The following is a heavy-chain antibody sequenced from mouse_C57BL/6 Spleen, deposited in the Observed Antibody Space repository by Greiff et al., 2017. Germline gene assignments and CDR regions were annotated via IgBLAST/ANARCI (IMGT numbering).Heavy chain of an antibody. CDR2: INPSSGYP. D-gene: IGHD2-4*01. CDR3: ARNYDYVWYFDV. V-gene: IGHV1-7*01. CDR1: GYTFTSYW. Sequence: VQLQQSGAELAKPGASVKLSCKASGYTFTSYWMHWVKQRPGQGLEWIGYINPSSGYPKYNQKFKDKATFAADKSSSTAYMQLSSLTYEDSAVYYCARNYDYVWYFDVWGTGTTVTVSS. J-gene: IGHJ1*03.